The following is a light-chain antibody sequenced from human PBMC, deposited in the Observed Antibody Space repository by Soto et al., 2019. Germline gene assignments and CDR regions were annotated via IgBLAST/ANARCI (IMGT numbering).Light chain of an antibody. J-gene: IGKJ1*01. Sequence: DIKMTQSPSTLSASVGDRVTITCRASQSISSWLAWYQQKPGKAPKLLIYKASSLESGVPSRFSGSGSGTEFTLTISSLQPDDFATYYCQQYHDFWTFGQGTKVDIK. V-gene: IGKV1-5*03. CDR1: QSISSW. CDR2: KAS. CDR3: QQYHDFWT.